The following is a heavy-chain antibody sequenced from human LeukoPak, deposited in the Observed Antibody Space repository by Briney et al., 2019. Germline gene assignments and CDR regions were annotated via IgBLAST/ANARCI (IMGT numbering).Heavy chain of an antibody. V-gene: IGHV1-69*05. CDR1: GGTFSSYA. CDR2: IIPIFGTA. D-gene: IGHD2-2*01. J-gene: IGHJ4*02. Sequence: SVKVSCKASGGTFSSYAISWVRQAPGQGLEWMGRIIPIFGTANYAQKFQGRVTITTDESTSTAYMELSSLRSEDTAVYYCATRWARYCSSTSCKPFDYWGQGTLVTVSS. CDR3: ATRWARYCSSTSCKPFDY.